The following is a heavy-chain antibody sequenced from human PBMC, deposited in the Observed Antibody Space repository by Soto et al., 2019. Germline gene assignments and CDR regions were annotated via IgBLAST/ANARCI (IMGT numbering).Heavy chain of an antibody. CDR3: AKDSGLPYSYYYGMDD. Sequence: GGSLRLSCVASGFTFDDYAMHWVRQAPGKGREWVSGISWNGVSIGYADSVKGRFTISRDNAKNSLYLQMTSLGVEDTSLYYCAKDSGLPYSYYYGMDDWGPGTTVTVSS. D-gene: IGHD2-21*01. V-gene: IGHV3-9*01. J-gene: IGHJ6*02. CDR1: GFTFDDYA. CDR2: ISWNGVSI.